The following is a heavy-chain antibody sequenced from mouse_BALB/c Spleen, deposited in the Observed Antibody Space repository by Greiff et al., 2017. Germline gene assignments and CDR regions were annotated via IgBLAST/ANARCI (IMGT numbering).Heavy chain of an antibody. Sequence: EVQLQQSGAELVKPGASVKLSCTASGFNIKDTYMHWVKQRPEQGLEWIGRIDPANGNTKYDPKFQGKATITADTSSNTAYLQLSSLTSEDTAVYYCARSEYYGNYGSAMDYWGQGTSVTVSS. CDR1: GFNIKDTY. D-gene: IGHD2-1*01. J-gene: IGHJ4*01. V-gene: IGHV14-3*02. CDR2: IDPANGNT. CDR3: ARSEYYGNYGSAMDY.